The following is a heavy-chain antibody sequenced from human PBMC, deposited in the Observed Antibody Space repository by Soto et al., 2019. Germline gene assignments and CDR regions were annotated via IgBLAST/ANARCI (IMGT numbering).Heavy chain of an antibody. Sequence: GGSLRLSCAASGFTFSSYAMSWVRQAPGKGLEWVSAISGSGGSTYYADSVKGRFTISRDNSKNTLYLQMNSLRAEDTAVYYCAKDKSVAGNTNWFDPWGQGXLVSVSS. CDR3: AKDKSVAGNTNWFDP. D-gene: IGHD6-19*01. CDR2: ISGSGGST. V-gene: IGHV3-23*01. J-gene: IGHJ5*02. CDR1: GFTFSSYA.